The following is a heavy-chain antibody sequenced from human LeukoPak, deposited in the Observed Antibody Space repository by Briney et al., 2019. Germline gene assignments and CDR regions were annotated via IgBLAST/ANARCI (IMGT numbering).Heavy chain of an antibody. D-gene: IGHD7-27*01. J-gene: IGHJ4*02. CDR1: GFTFSSYG. V-gene: IGHV3-30*02. CDR3: AKNWGNYFDY. Sequence: GGSLRLSCAASGFTFSSYGMHWVRQAPGKGLGWVAFIRYDGSNKYYADSVKGRFTISRDNSKNTLYLQMNSLRAEDTAVYYCAKNWGNYFDYWGQGTLVTVSS. CDR2: IRYDGSNK.